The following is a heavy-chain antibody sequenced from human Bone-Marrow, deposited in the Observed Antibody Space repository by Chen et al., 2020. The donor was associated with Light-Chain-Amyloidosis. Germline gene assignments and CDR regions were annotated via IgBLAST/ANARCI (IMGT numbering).Heavy chain of an antibody. CDR1: GFIFDDYA. Sequence: EVQLVESGGGLVQPGGSLRLSCAASGFIFDDYAMHWVRQAPGKGLEWVSGISWNSGVKGYVDSVRGRFTISRDGVKNSLYLQMNSLRPEDTALYYCAKDKGGSMGFGMDVWGQGTTVIVSS. CDR2: ISWNSGVK. CDR3: AKDKGGSMGFGMDV. J-gene: IGHJ6*02. V-gene: IGHV3-9*01. D-gene: IGHD3-10*01.